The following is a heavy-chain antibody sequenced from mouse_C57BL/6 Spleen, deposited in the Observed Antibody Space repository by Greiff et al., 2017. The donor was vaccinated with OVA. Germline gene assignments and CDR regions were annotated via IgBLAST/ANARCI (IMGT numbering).Heavy chain of an antibody. CDR3: ARDDYVYFDV. CDR2: IYPGDGDT. CDR1: GYAFSSSW. D-gene: IGHD2-4*01. V-gene: IGHV1-82*01. J-gene: IGHJ1*03. Sequence: VQLQQSGPELVKPGASVKISCKASGYAFSSSWMNWVKQRPGKGLEWIGRIYPGDGDTKYNGKFKGKATLTADKSSLTAYMQLSILTSEYSAVYFCARDDYVYFDVWGTGTTVTVSS.